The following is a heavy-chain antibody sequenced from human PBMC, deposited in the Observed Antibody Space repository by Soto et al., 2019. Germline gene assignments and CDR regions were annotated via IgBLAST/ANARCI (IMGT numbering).Heavy chain of an antibody. V-gene: IGHV3-74*01. Sequence: GGSLRLSCAASGFTFADYAMHWVRQAPGKGLEWVSGISGDGSRTNYADSVRGRITISRDNAKNTVYLQVDSLRDEDTAVYYCARSLPGTYGAFDLWGQGTVVTVSS. D-gene: IGHD1-7*01. J-gene: IGHJ3*01. CDR2: ISGDGSRT. CDR3: ARSLPGTYGAFDL. CDR1: GFTFADYA.